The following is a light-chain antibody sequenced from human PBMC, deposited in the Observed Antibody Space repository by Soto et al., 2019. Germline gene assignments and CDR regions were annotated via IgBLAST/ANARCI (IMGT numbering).Light chain of an antibody. V-gene: IGLV2-14*01. Sequence: QSALTQPASVSGSPGQSITISCTGTSSDVGGYNYVSWYQQHPGKAPKLMIYEVSNRPSGVSNRLAGTKSGNTASLTISGLQAEDDADYYFSSYTRSSTQVFGTGTKLTVL. CDR1: SSDVGGYNY. CDR3: SSYTRSSTQV. J-gene: IGLJ1*01. CDR2: EVS.